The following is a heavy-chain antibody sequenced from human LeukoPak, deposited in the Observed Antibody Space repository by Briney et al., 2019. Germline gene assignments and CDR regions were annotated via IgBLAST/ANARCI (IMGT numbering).Heavy chain of an antibody. CDR1: GYTFTSYG. CDR2: ISAYNGNT. D-gene: IGHD2-2*01. J-gene: IGHJ3*02. CDR3: ARLGAGYCSSTSCSDAFDI. V-gene: IGHV1-18*01. Sequence: ASVKVSCKASGYTFTSYGISWVRQAPGQGLEWMGWISAYNGNTNYAQKLQGRVTMTTDTSTSTAYMELRSLRSDDTAVYYCARLGAGYCSSTSCSDAFDIWGQGTMVTVSS.